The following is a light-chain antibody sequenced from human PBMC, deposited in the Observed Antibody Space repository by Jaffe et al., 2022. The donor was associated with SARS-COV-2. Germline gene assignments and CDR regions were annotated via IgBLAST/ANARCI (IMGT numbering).Light chain of an antibody. Sequence: DIQMTQSPSSVSASVGDRVTITCRASQPISTWLAWYQQKPGKAPRLMIYAASSLESGVPPRFSGSGSETDFTLTISSLQPEDFATYFCQQTDSVPLTFGGGTKVEIK. V-gene: IGKV1-12*01. J-gene: IGKJ4*01. CDR3: QQTDSVPLT. CDR1: QPISTW. CDR2: AAS.